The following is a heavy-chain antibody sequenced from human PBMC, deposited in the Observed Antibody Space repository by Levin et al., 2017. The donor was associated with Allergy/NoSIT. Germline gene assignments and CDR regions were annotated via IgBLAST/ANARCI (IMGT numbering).Heavy chain of an antibody. D-gene: IGHD6-13*01. Sequence: GGSLRLSCAASGFSFRSFGMHWVRQAPGKGLEWVAVISYDAGDKYYADSVKGRFTISRDNTKNTLYLQMNSLRSEDTAVYYCAKDVVFGTSSWSLDFWGQGTLVTVSS. V-gene: IGHV3-30*18. CDR1: GFSFRSFG. CDR3: AKDVVFGTSSWSLDF. CDR2: ISYDAGDK. J-gene: IGHJ4*02.